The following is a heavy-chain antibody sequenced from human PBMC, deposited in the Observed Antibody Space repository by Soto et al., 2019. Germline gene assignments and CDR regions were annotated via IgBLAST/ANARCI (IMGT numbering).Heavy chain of an antibody. CDR1: GGSISSSSYY. V-gene: IGHV4-39*01. CDR3: ARPTTPDIVVVPAAIAWFDP. CDR2: IYYSGST. D-gene: IGHD2-2*02. Sequence: SETLSLTCTVSGGSISSSSYYWGWIRQPPGKGLEWIGSIYYSGSTYYNPSLKSRVTISVDTSKNQFSLKLSSVTAADTAVYYCARPTTPDIVVVPAAIAWFDPWGQGTLVTVSS. J-gene: IGHJ5*02.